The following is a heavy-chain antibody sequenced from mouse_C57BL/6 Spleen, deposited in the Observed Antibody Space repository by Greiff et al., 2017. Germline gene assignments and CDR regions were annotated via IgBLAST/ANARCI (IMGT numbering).Heavy chain of an antibody. CDR1: GYTFTSYW. D-gene: IGHD1-1*01. V-gene: IGHV1-50*01. CDR3: ARLLRYYYAMDY. J-gene: IGHJ4*01. Sequence: QVQLQQPGAELVKPGASVKLSCKASGYTFTSYWMQWVKQRPGQGLEWIGEIDPSGSYTNYNQKFKGKATLTVDTSSSTAYMQLSSLTSDDSAVYYCARLLRYYYAMDYWGQGTSVTVAS. CDR2: IDPSGSYT.